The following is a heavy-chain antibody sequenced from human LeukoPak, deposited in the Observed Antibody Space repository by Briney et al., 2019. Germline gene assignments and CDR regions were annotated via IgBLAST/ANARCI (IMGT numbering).Heavy chain of an antibody. Sequence: PGRSLRLSCAASGFTFSSYAMHWVRQAPGKGLEWVAVIAYDGSNIYYTDSVKGRFTISRDNSKNTLYLQMNNLRAEDTAVYYCSRDCYRDGSSGVCHTRDYFDYWGQGTLVTVSS. CDR3: SRDCYRDGSSGVCHTRDYFDY. CDR2: IAYDGSNI. CDR1: GFTFSSYA. D-gene: IGHD2-8*01. V-gene: IGHV3-30*04. J-gene: IGHJ4*02.